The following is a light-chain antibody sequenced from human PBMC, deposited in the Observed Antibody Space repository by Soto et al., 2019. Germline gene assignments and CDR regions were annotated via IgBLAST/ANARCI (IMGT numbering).Light chain of an antibody. J-gene: IGKJ2*01. CDR1: QSVSSSY. CDR3: QPYGSSLMYN. Sequence: EIVLTQSPGTLSLSPGERATLSCRASQSVSSSYLAWYQQKPGQAPRLLLYGASSRATGIPDRFSGSGSGTDFTLTISRLEPEDFAVYYCQPYGSSLMYNFGQGTKLEIK. V-gene: IGKV3-20*01. CDR2: GAS.